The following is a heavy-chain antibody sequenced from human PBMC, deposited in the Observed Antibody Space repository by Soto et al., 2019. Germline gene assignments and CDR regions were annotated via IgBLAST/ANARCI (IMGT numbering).Heavy chain of an antibody. D-gene: IGHD3-9*01. J-gene: IGHJ4*02. CDR1: GGSFSGYY. CDR3: ARPMMYYDILTGYYRRSYFDY. V-gene: IGHV4-34*01. Sequence: SSETLSLTCAVYGGSFSGYYWSWIRQPPGKGLEWIGEINHSGSTNYNPSLKSRVTISVDTSKNQFSLKLSSVTAADTAVYYCARPMMYYDILTGYYRRSYFDYWGQGTLVTVSS. CDR2: INHSGST.